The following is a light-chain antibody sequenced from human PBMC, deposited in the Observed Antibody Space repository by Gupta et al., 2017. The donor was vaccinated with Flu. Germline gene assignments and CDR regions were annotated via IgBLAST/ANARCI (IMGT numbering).Light chain of an antibody. Sequence: DIVMTQSPLSLPVTPGEPASISCRSSQSLLHSNGYKYLDWYLQKPGQSPQLLIYLGSFRASGVPDRFSGSGSGTYFTLKISRVEPEDVGVYYCRQTLQSPYTFGQGTKLEI. CDR3: RQTLQSPYT. J-gene: IGKJ2*01. CDR2: LGS. CDR1: QSLLHSNGYKY. V-gene: IGKV2-28*01.